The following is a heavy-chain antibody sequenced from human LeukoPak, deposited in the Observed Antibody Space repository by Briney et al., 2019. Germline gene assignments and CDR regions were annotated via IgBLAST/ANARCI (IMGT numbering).Heavy chain of an antibody. D-gene: IGHD3-16*01. V-gene: IGHV4-39*01. J-gene: IGHJ4*03. CDR3: ASYLRGSYFDY. Sequence: KPSETLSLTCIVSGGSISSSDYYWGWIRQPPGKGLEWIATIYHSGSTYYNPSLKSRVTISVDTFKNQFSPRLSSVTAADTAVYYCASYLRGSYFDYWGQGTLVTVSS. CDR2: IYHSGST. CDR1: GGSISSSDYY.